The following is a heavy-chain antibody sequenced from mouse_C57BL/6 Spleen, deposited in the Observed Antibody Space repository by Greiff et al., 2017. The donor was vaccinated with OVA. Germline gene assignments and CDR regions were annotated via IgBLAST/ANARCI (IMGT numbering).Heavy chain of an antibody. J-gene: IGHJ4*01. V-gene: IGHV5-12*01. CDR3: ARHSPKGYAMDY. D-gene: IGHD6-1*01. CDR2: ISNGGGST. CDR1: GFTFSDYY. Sequence: EVQLVESGGGLVQPGGSLKLSCAASGFTFSDYYMYWVRQTPEKRLEWVAYISNGGGSTYYPDTVKGRFTISRDNAKNTLYLQMSRLKSEDTAMYYCARHSPKGYAMDYWGQGTSVTVSS.